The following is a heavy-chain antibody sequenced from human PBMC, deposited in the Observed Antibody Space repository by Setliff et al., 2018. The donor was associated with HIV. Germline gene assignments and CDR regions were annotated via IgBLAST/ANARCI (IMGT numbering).Heavy chain of an antibody. CDR3: ARDVGVPGRGNALEY. J-gene: IGHJ4*02. Sequence: ASVKVSCKASAYTFSDHYIHWVRQAPGQGLEWMGWISPDSTDAVYAQRFEDRVTMTSDTSVGTVYMKLSGLTSDDTGVYYCARDVGVPGRGNALEYWGQGIPVTVSS. CDR1: AYTFSDHY. V-gene: IGHV1-2*02. D-gene: IGHD3-10*01. CDR2: ISPDSTDA.